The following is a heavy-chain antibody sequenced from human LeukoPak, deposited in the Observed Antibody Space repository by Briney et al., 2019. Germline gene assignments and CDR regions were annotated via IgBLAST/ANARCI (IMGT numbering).Heavy chain of an antibody. CDR3: AKYYGDDPDYYYYMDV. V-gene: IGHV3-30*04. CDR2: ISDDGSNK. Sequence: GRTLRLSSAASGVTFCSYAMHWGRQAPGKGVGGGAGISDDGSNKYYAGSVKGRFTISRDNSNNTLYLQMNSLTAEDTAVYYCAKYYGDDPDYYYYMDVWGKGTTVTISS. J-gene: IGHJ6*03. D-gene: IGHD4-17*01. CDR1: GVTFCSYA.